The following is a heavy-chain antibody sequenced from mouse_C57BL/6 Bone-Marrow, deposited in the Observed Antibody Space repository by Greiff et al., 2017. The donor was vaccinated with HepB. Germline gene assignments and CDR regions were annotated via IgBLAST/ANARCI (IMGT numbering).Heavy chain of an antibody. CDR2: IYPRSGYT. J-gene: IGHJ2*01. CDR1: GYTFTSYG. Sequence: QVQLQQSGAELARPGASVKLSCKASGYTFTSYGISWVKQRTGQGLEWIGEIYPRSGYTYYNEKFKGKATLTADKSSSTAYMELRSLTSEDSAVYFCARVLITTVVGDYWGQGTTLTVSS. V-gene: IGHV1-81*01. CDR3: ARVLITTVVGDY. D-gene: IGHD1-1*01.